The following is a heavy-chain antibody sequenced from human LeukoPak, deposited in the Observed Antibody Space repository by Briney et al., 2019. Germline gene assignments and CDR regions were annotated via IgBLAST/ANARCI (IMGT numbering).Heavy chain of an antibody. CDR1: GFTFSSYD. J-gene: IGHJ4*02. CDR3: ARDRYGSGSYYSY. D-gene: IGHD3-10*01. CDR2: ISGSGGST. V-gene: IGHV3-23*01. Sequence: GGSLRLSCAASGFTFSSYDMSWVRQAPGKGLEWVSAISGSGGSTYYADSVKGRFTISRDNSKNTLYLQMNSLRAEDTAVYYCARDRYGSGSYYSYWGQGTLVTVSS.